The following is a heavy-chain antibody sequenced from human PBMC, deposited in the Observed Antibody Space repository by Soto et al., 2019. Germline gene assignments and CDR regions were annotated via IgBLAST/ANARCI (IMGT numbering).Heavy chain of an antibody. J-gene: IGHJ6*02. Sequence: ASVKVSCKASGYTFTSYGISWVRQAPGQGLEWMGWISAYNGNTNYAQKLQGRVTMTTDTSTSTAYMELRSLRSDDTAVYYCAREADIVVVPAAIGTYYYGMDVWGQGTTVTV. V-gene: IGHV1-18*01. CDR2: ISAYNGNT. D-gene: IGHD2-2*01. CDR1: GYTFTSYG. CDR3: AREADIVVVPAAIGTYYYGMDV.